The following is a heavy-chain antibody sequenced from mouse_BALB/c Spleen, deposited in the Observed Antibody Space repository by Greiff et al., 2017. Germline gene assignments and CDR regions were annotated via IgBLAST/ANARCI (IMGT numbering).Heavy chain of an antibody. CDR1: GYSITSDYA. CDR2: ISYSGST. V-gene: IGHV3-2*02. J-gene: IGHJ4*01. Sequence: VQLKESGPGLVKPSQSLSLTCTVTGYSITSDYAWNWIRQFPGNKLEWMGYISYSGSTSYNPSLKSRISITRDTSKNQFFLQLNSVTTEDTATYYCARYGYDEGVYAMDYWGQGTSVTVSS. CDR3: ARYGYDEGVYAMDY. D-gene: IGHD2-2*01.